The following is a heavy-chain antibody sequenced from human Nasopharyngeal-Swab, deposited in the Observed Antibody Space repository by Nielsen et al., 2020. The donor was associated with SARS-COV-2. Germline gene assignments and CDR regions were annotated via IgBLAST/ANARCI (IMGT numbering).Heavy chain of an antibody. J-gene: IGHJ3*02. D-gene: IGHD4-23*01. Sequence: ASAKVSCKASGYTFTSYGISWARQAPGQGLEWMGWISAYNGNTNYAQKLQGRVTMTTDTSTSTAYMELRSLRSDDTAVYYCASPATVVTLDAFDIWGQGTMVTVSS. CDR2: ISAYNGNT. V-gene: IGHV1-18*01. CDR1: GYTFTSYG. CDR3: ASPATVVTLDAFDI.